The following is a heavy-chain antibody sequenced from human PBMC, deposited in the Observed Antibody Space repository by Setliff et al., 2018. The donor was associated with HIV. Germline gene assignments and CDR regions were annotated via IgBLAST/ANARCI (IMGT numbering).Heavy chain of an antibody. D-gene: IGHD2-8*01. Sequence: SETLSLTCAVYGGSFSSSYWGWIRQPPGKGLEYIGGIFYSGSAYYNPSLKSRVTISVDTSKNQLSLKLSSVTAADTAVYYCARLKLSGVIDYWGQGTLVTVSS. CDR3: ARLKLSGVIDY. CDR2: IFYSGSA. V-gene: IGHV4-34*12. CDR1: GGSFSSSY. J-gene: IGHJ4*02.